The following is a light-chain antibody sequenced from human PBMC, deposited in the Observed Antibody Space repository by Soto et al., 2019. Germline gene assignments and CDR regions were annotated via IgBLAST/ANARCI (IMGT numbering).Light chain of an antibody. CDR2: DNN. V-gene: IGLV1-51*01. Sequence: QSVLTQPPSVSAAPGQKVTISCSGSSSNIGNNYVSWYQQLPRTAPKLLICDNNKRPSGIPDRFACSKSGTSATLGITGLQTGDEADYYGGTWDSRLSAVGFGGGTKLTVL. J-gene: IGLJ2*01. CDR3: GTWDSRLSAVG. CDR1: SSNIGNNY.